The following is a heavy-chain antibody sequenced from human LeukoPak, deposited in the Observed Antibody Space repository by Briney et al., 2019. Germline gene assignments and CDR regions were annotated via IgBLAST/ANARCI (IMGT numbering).Heavy chain of an antibody. CDR2: MNHSGST. J-gene: IGHJ4*02. CDR1: GGSFSGYY. CDR3: ARGFVLLWFGVPLSYFDY. Sequence: SETLSLTCAVYGGSFSGYYWSWIRQPPGKGLEWIGEMNHSGSTNYNPSLKSRVTISVDTSKNQFSLKLSSVTAADTAVYYCARGFVLLWFGVPLSYFDYWGQGTLVTVSS. D-gene: IGHD3-10*01. V-gene: IGHV4-34*01.